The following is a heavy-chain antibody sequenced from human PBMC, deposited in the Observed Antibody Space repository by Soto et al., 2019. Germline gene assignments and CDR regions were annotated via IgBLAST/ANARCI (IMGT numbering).Heavy chain of an antibody. CDR1: GGSISSSSYY. V-gene: IGHV4-39*01. CDR2: IYYSGST. D-gene: IGHD5-18*01. J-gene: IGHJ3*02. Sequence: QLQLQESGPGLVKPSETLSLTCTVSGGSISSSSYYWGWIRQPPGKGLEWIGSIYYSGSTYYNPSLKSRVTLSVYTSKYQSTLKLSSVSAAVTAVDYSARHDRPLHRWLQQRAFDIWGRGTMVTVSS. CDR3: ARHDRPLHRWLQQRAFDI.